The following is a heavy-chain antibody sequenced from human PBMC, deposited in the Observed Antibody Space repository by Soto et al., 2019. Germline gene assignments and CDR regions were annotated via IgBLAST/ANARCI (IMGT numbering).Heavy chain of an antibody. J-gene: IGHJ4*02. CDR2: ISWNSGSI. CDR1: GFTFDDYA. D-gene: IGHD6-19*01. Sequence: EVQLVESGGGLVQPGRSLRLSCAASGFTFDDYAMHWVRQAPGKGLEWVSGISWNSGSIGYADSVKGRFTISRDNAKNSLYLQMNSLRAEDKALYYCAKAAPIRRAVAGSRPLDYWGQGSLVTVSS. V-gene: IGHV3-9*01. CDR3: AKAAPIRRAVAGSRPLDY.